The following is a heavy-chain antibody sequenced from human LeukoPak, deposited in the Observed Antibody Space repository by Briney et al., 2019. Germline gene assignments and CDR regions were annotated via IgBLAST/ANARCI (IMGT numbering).Heavy chain of an antibody. Sequence: SETLSLTCTVSGGSISSYYWSWIRQPAGKGLEWIGRIYTSGSTNYNPSLKSRVTMSVDTSKNQFSLKLSSVNAADTAVYYCARAHCTNGVCSFDYWGQGTLVTVSS. CDR2: IYTSGST. D-gene: IGHD2-8*01. CDR1: GGSISSYY. CDR3: ARAHCTNGVCSFDY. V-gene: IGHV4-4*07. J-gene: IGHJ4*02.